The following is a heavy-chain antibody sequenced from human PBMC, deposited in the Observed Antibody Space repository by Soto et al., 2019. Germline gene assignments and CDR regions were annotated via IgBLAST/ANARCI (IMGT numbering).Heavy chain of an antibody. J-gene: IGHJ6*02. CDR2: IIPLLGTA. V-gene: IGHV1-69*11. CDR3: ARGVMTTVPASFYYGLDV. CDR1: GGTFSTYG. D-gene: IGHD4-4*01. Sequence: QVQLVQSGAEVRKPGSSVTVSCKASGGTFSTYGITWVRQAPGQGLEWMGNIIPLLGTANYAQRFRGRVTITADESTTTAYMELTSLRSEDTAVYYCARGVMTTVPASFYYGLDVWGQGTTVTVSS.